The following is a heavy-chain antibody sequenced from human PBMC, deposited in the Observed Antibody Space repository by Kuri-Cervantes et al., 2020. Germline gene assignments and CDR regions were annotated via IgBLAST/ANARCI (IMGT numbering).Heavy chain of an antibody. CDR2: IYYSGST. J-gene: IGHJ4*02. CDR3: AAQVVNDPVDY. V-gene: IGHV4-39*01. Sequence: SETLSLTCTVSGGSISSSSYYWGWIRQPPGKGLEWIGSIYYSGSTYYNPSLKSRVTISVDTSKNQFSLKLSSVTAADTAVYYCAAQVVNDPVDYWGLGTLVTVSS. CDR1: GGSISSSSYY.